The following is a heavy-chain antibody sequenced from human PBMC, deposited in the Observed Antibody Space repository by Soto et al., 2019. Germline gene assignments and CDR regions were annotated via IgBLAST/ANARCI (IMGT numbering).Heavy chain of an antibody. Sequence: SETLSLTCTVSGGTISSWYWSWIRQPPGKGLERIGYIYYIGSTNCNPSLKSRVTISVDTSKNLFSLKLSSVTAAYTAVYYCARRYGSAIDYWGQGTLVTISS. CDR3: ARRYGSAIDY. J-gene: IGHJ4*02. V-gene: IGHV4-59*08. D-gene: IGHD1-26*01. CDR1: GGTISSWY. CDR2: IYYIGST.